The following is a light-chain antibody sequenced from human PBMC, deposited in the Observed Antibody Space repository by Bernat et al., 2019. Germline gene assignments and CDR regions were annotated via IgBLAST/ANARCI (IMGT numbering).Light chain of an antibody. V-gene: IGKV3-15*01. CDR2: GAS. CDR3: QQYNNWPPWT. CDR1: QSVSSN. J-gene: IGKJ1*01. Sequence: EIVMTQSPGTLSVSPGERATLSCRASQSVSSNLAWYQQKPGQAPSLLIYGASTMATGIPARFSGSGSGTEFTLTISSLQSEDFAVYYCQQYNNWPPWTFGQGTKVEIK.